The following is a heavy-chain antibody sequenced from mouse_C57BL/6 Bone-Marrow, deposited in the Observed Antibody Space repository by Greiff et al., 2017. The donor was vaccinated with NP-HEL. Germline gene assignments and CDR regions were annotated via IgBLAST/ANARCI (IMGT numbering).Heavy chain of an antibody. D-gene: IGHD1-1*01. Sequence: QVQLQQPGAELVKPGASVKLSCKASGYTFTSYWMQWVKQRPGQGLEWIGEIDPSDSYTNYNQKFKGKATLTVDTSSSTAYMQLSSLTSEDSAVYYCARVVYYYGSSYEYFDVWCTGTTVTVSS. CDR3: ARVVYYYGSSYEYFDV. J-gene: IGHJ1*03. V-gene: IGHV1-50*01. CDR1: GYTFTSYW. CDR2: IDPSDSYT.